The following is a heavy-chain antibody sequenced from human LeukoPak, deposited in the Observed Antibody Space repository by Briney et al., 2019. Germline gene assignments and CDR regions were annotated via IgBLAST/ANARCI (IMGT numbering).Heavy chain of an antibody. D-gene: IGHD3-22*01. CDR3: ARLDYYDSSGYYYYMDV. V-gene: IGHV4-39*01. CDR1: GGSISSSSYY. CDR2: IYYSGST. J-gene: IGHJ6*03. Sequence: SETLSLTCTVSGGSISSSSYYWGWIRQPPGKGLEWIGSIYYSGSTYYNPSLKSRVTISVDTSKNQFSLKLSSVTAADTAVYYCARLDYYDSSGYYYYMDVWGKGTTVTVSS.